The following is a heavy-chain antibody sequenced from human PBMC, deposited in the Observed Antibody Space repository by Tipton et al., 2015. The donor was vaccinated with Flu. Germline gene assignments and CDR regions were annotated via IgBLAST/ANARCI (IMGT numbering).Heavy chain of an antibody. V-gene: IGHV3-21*01. D-gene: IGHD6-19*01. Sequence: INGNGRHIYYTDSLKGRFTISRDNAKNSVYLQMNSLRVEDTAVYYCAVETPVSGAHYFDYWGQGTRVTVSS. CDR2: INGNGRHI. CDR3: AVETPVSGAHYFDY. J-gene: IGHJ4*02.